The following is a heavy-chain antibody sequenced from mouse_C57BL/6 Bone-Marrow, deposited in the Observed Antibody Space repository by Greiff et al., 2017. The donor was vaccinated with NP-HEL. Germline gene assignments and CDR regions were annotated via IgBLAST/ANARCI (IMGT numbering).Heavy chain of an antibody. Sequence: VQLKESGPGLAKPSQTLSLTCSVTGYSITSDYWNWIRKFPGNKLEYMGYISYSGSTYYNPSLKSRISITRDTSKNQYYLQLHSVTTEDTATYYCASSPLWLRQNYCAVGYWGQGNSVTVSS. D-gene: IGHD2-2*01. V-gene: IGHV3-8*01. CDR2: ISYSGST. CDR1: GYSITSDY. CDR3: ASSPLWLRQNYCAVGY. J-gene: IGHJ4*01.